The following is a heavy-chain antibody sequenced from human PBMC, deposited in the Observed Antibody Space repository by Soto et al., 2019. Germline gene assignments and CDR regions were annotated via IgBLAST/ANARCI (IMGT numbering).Heavy chain of an antibody. CDR1: GGTFPDSS. CDR3: ARDLGGYDLYGPDT. Sequence: AAVKVWCESSGGTFPDSSMHWVRQAPGQGLEWMGWINLNSGDTNYAEKFRGRVTMTRDTSIITAYMELTRLKSDDTAVYYCARDLGGYDLYGPDTWGQGTLVTVSS. V-gene: IGHV1-2*02. CDR2: INLNSGDT. J-gene: IGHJ5*02. D-gene: IGHD5-12*01.